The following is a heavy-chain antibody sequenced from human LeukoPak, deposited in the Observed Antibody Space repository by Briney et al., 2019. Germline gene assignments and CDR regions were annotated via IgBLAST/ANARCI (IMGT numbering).Heavy chain of an antibody. CDR1: GYSISSGYY. CDR2: IYHSGST. CDR3: AGPLTKTYGGSNYAFDI. Sequence: PSETLSLTCAVSGYSISSGYYWGWIRQPPGKGLEWIGSIYHSGSTYYNPSLKSRVTISVDTSKNQFSLKLSSVTAADTAVYYCAGPLTKTYGGSNYAFDIWGQGTMVTVSS. D-gene: IGHD4-23*01. V-gene: IGHV4-38-2*01. J-gene: IGHJ3*02.